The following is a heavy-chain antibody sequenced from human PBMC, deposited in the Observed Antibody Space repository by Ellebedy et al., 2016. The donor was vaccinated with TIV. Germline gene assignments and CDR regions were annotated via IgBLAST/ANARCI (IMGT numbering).Heavy chain of an antibody. Sequence: GESLKISCKGSGYSFTSYWIGWVRQMPGKGLEWMGIIYPGDSDTRYSPSFQGQVTIPADKSISTAYLQWSSLKASDTAMYYCARTAAMAAAADYYYYGMDVWGQGTTVTVSS. CDR3: ARTAAMAAAADYYYYGMDV. D-gene: IGHD2-15*01. CDR1: GYSFTSYW. V-gene: IGHV5-51*01. CDR2: IYPGDSDT. J-gene: IGHJ6*02.